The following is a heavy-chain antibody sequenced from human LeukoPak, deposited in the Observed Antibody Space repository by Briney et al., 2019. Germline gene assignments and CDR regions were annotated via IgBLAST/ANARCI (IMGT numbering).Heavy chain of an antibody. CDR3: ARHLAAHNWFAP. CDR1: GGSISSGDYY. CDR2: VHHTGKV. J-gene: IGHJ5*02. V-gene: IGHV4-39*01. D-gene: IGHD6-25*01. Sequence: PSETLSLTCIVSGGSISSGDYYWDWIRQPPGWGLEWIGNVHHTGKVDYNPSLRSRVSMYVDRSKNQFSLKLTSVTAAGTAIYYCARHLAAHNWFAPWGQGALVTISS.